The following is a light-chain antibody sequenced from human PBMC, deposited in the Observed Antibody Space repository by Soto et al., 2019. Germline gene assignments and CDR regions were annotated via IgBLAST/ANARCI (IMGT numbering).Light chain of an antibody. Sequence: EIGLTQSPGSLSLSPGERATLSCRASQSVDSSFFAWYQKNPGQAPRLLIYGASKRATGIPDRFSGSGSGTVFTRTISRLEPEDVAVYYCQQYVSSVTFGQGTKVEIK. CDR2: GAS. CDR1: QSVDSSF. CDR3: QQYVSSVT. J-gene: IGKJ1*01. V-gene: IGKV3-20*01.